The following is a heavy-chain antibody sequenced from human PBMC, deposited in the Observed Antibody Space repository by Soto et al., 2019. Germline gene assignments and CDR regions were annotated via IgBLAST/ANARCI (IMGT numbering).Heavy chain of an antibody. Sequence: LRLCCTASGFSIGPHAMNWLRQAPGKGLEWVSTISSSSSWRFYADSVKGRFSISRDNWKNTLSLQMNSLRAEDSAVYYCAKIAVQRGDTDFWGQGTMVTVSS. D-gene: IGHD2-21*02. J-gene: IGHJ4*02. CDR1: GFSIGPHA. CDR3: AKIAVQRGDTDF. V-gene: IGHV3-23*01. CDR2: ISSSSSWR.